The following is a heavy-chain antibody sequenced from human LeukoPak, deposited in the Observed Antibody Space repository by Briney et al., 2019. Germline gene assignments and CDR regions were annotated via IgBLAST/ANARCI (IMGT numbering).Heavy chain of an antibody. V-gene: IGHV3-23*01. CDR2: LSATGGAT. CDR1: GFTFSSYA. CDR3: AKDRASYSPSGSYYLGAFDF. J-gene: IGHJ3*01. Sequence: PGGSLRLSCAASGFTFSSYAMTCVRQAPGKGLEWVSSLSATGGATWYAGSVKGRFTISRDNFKNTVYLQMNSLRAEDTAVYYCAKDRASYSPSGSYYLGAFDFWGHGTVVTVSS. D-gene: IGHD3-10*01.